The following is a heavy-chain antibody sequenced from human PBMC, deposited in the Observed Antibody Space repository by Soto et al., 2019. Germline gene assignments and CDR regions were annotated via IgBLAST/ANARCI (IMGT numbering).Heavy chain of an antibody. V-gene: IGHV3-33*01. D-gene: IGHD3-22*01. J-gene: IGHJ4*02. CDR3: ARDFYYYDSSGYYPPPPPNY. Sequence: PWGSLRLSCAASGFTFSSYGMHWVRQAPGKGLEWVAVIWYDGSNKYYADSVKGRFTISRDNSKNTLYLQMDSLRAEDTAVYYCARDFYYYDSSGYYPPPPPNYWGQGTLVTVSS. CDR2: IWYDGSNK. CDR1: GFTFSSYG.